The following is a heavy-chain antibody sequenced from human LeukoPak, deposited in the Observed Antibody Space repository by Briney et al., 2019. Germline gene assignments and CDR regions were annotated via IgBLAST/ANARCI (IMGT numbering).Heavy chain of an antibody. V-gene: IGHV3-23*01. D-gene: IGHD2-2*01. CDR3: AKGSHYCTRSSCYPTRPLFDY. J-gene: IGHJ4*02. CDR2: ISGSGSSGDNT. CDR1: GFTFSSYA. Sequence: WGSLRLSCAASGFTFSSYAVGWVRPAPGKGLEWVSGISGSGSSGDNTYYADCVTGRFTISRDNANNTVYLQMNSLSAEDTAVYFCAKGSHYCTRSSCYPTRPLFDYWGQGTLVTVSS.